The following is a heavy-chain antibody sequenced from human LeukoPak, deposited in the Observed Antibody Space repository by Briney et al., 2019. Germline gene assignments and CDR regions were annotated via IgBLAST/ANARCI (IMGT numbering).Heavy chain of an antibody. D-gene: IGHD3-22*01. J-gene: IGHJ4*02. CDR3: ARSPDTSGYYYYFDY. CDR2: VSSSGGT. CDR1: GASISTYY. Sequence: SETLSLTCTVSGASISTYYWSWIRQAPGKGLEWIGYVSSSGGTNYTPSLKSRVTISVDTSKNQFSLRLSSVTAADTAVYYCARSPDTSGYYYYFDYWGQGTLANVSS. V-gene: IGHV4-59*01.